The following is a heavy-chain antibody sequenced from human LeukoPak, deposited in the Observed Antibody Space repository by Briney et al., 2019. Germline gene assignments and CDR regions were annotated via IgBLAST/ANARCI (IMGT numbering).Heavy chain of an antibody. CDR3: ARDLSSYGYFKGDY. V-gene: IGHV3-23*01. CDR2: ISGSGGST. D-gene: IGHD5-18*01. CDR1: GFTFSSYA. J-gene: IGHJ4*02. Sequence: GGSLRLSCAASGFTFSSYAMSWVRQAPGKGLEWVSAISGSGGSTYYADSVKGRFTISRDNSKNTLYLQMNSLRAEDTAVYYCARDLSSYGYFKGDYWGREPWSPSPQ.